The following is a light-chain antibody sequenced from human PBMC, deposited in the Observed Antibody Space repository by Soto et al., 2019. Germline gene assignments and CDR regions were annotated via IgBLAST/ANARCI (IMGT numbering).Light chain of an antibody. Sequence: DIVMTQSPDSVAVSLGERATVNCKYSQSVLHSSNNKNYLAWYQQKPGQPPKLLISWASTRESGVPDRFSGSGAATDFTLTISSLQAADVAVYYCQQYYGIPPGTCGQGTKVEIK. CDR1: QSVLHSSNNKNY. J-gene: IGKJ1*01. CDR2: WAS. CDR3: QQYYGIPPGT. V-gene: IGKV4-1*01.